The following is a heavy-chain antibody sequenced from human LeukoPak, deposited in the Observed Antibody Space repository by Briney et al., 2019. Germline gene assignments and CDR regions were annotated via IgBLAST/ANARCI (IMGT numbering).Heavy chain of an antibody. V-gene: IGHV3-30*18. CDR1: GFTFSSYG. CDR2: ISYDGSNQ. D-gene: IGHD5-12*01. Sequence: GGSLRLSCVASGFTFSSYGMHWVRQAPGKGLEWVAVISYDGSNQYYADSVRGRFTISRDNSRNTMYLQMNSLRAEDAAVYYCAKDGAWLRFDDWGQGILVTVSS. CDR3: AKDGAWLRFDD. J-gene: IGHJ4*02.